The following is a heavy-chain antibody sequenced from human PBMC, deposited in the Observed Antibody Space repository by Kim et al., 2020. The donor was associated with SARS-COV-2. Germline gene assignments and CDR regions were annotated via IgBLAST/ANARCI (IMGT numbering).Heavy chain of an antibody. CDR3: TTDPPPGDYGDYY. CDR1: GFTFSNAW. V-gene: IGHV3-15*01. D-gene: IGHD4-17*01. Sequence: GGSLRLSCAASGFTFSNAWMSWVRQAPGKGLEWVGRIKSKTDGGTTDYAAPVKGRFTISRDDSKNTLYLQMNSLKTEDTAVYYCTTDPPPGDYGDYYWGQGTLVTVSS. CDR2: IKSKTDGGTT. J-gene: IGHJ4*02.